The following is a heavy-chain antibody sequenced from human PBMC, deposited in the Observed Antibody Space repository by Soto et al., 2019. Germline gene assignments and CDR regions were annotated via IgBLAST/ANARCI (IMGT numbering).Heavy chain of an antibody. D-gene: IGHD1-26*01. CDR2: ISAYNANT. CDR3: ARGRYLDY. Sequence: QVHLVQSGAEVKKPGASVKVSCKASGYTFTTYGIAWVRQAPGQVLEWMGWISAYNANTDYAQRLQGRVTITTDTSTSTAHMELRSLRSDDTAVYYCARGRYLDYWGQGTLVTVSS. CDR1: GYTFTTYG. J-gene: IGHJ4*02. V-gene: IGHV1-18*01.